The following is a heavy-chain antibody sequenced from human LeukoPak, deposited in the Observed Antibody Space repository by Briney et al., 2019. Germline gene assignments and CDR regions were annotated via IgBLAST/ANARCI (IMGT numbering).Heavy chain of an antibody. CDR2: ISAYNGNT. J-gene: IGHJ4*02. CDR1: GYTFTSYG. V-gene: IGHV1-18*01. Sequence: ASVKVSCKASGYTFTSYGISWVRQAPGQGLEWMGWISAYNGNTNYAQKLQGRVTMTTDTSTSTAYMELRSLRSDDTAVYYCARSSYGVELGDYWGQGALVTVSS. CDR3: ARSSYGVELGDY. D-gene: IGHD5-18*01.